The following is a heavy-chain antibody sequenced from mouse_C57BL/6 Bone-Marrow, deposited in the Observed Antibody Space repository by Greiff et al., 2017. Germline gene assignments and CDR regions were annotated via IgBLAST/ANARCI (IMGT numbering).Heavy chain of an antibody. Sequence: DVQLVESGEGLVKPGGSLKLSCAASGFTFSSYAMSWVRQTPEKRLEWVAYISSGGDYIYYADTVKGRFTISRDNARNTLYLQMSSLKSEDTAMYYCTREGDYGREFAYWGQGTLVTVSA. J-gene: IGHJ3*01. D-gene: IGHD1-1*01. CDR1: GFTFSSYA. CDR3: TREGDYGREFAY. V-gene: IGHV5-9-1*02. CDR2: ISSGGDYI.